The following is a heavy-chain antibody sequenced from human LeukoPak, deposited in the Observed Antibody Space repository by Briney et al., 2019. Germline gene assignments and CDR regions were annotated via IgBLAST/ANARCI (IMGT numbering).Heavy chain of an antibody. CDR3: ARERERVVATMGYY. J-gene: IGHJ4*02. CDR1: LYTVTSYV. V-gene: IGHV1-18*03. Sequence: GAPVKVSCKASLYTVTSYVISWVRQAPGHELEWMGWINAYNGNTNYAQKRQGRVTMNTDTPTSTAYVELRSLRSDDVSVYYCARERERVVATMGYYWGQGTLVTVSS. CDR2: INAYNGNT. D-gene: IGHD5-12*01.